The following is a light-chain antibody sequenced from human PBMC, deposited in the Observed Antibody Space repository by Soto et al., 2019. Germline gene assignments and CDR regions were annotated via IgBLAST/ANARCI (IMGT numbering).Light chain of an antibody. CDR3: QQYSSYLWT. CDR1: QSISSW. V-gene: IGKV1-5*01. Sequence: DIQMTQSPSTLSASVGDRVTITCRASQSISSWLAWYQQKPGKAPKLLIYDASSLESGVPSRFSGSGSGTEFTLTISSLQPDDFATYYGQQYSSYLWTFGQGTKVEIK. J-gene: IGKJ1*01. CDR2: DAS.